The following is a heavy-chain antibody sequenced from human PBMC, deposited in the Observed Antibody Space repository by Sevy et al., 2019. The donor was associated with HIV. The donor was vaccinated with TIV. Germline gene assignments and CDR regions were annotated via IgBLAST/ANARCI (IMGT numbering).Heavy chain of an antibody. V-gene: IGHV1-2*02. CDR1: GYTFTDFY. CDR2: INPNTSVT. Sequence: ASVKVSCKASGYTFTDFYLHWVRQAPGHGLEWVGYINPNTSVTNYARKFRGRVTVTSDTSITTAYMELRSLASYDTALDYWARGRVIFDSWGQGTLVTVSS. J-gene: IGHJ5*01. CDR3: ARGRVIFDS.